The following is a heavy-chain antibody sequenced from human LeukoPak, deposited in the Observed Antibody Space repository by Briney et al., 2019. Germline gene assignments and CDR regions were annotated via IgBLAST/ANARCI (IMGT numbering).Heavy chain of an antibody. V-gene: IGHV3-48*04. CDR2: ISSSSTTI. CDR3: AKIPLFYYDSRDY. Sequence: QPGGSLRLSCAASGFTFSTYSVNWVRQAPGKGLEWVSYISSSSTTIYYADSVKGRFTISRDNAKNSLHLQMNSLRAEDTAVYYCAKIPLFYYDSRDYWGQGTLVTVSS. D-gene: IGHD3-22*01. J-gene: IGHJ4*02. CDR1: GFTFSTYS.